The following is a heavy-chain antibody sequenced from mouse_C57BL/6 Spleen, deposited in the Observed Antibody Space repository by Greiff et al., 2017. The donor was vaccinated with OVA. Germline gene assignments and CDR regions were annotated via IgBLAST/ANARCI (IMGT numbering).Heavy chain of an antibody. CDR2: IDPSDSYT. Sequence: QVQLQQPGAELVMPGASVKLSCKASGYTFTSYWMHWVKQRPGQGLEWIGEIDPSDSYTNYNQKFKGKSTLTVDKSSSTAYMQLSSLTSEDSAVYYCARGEDSNYFDYWGQGTTLTVSS. V-gene: IGHV1-69*01. J-gene: IGHJ2*01. D-gene: IGHD2-5*01. CDR3: ARGEDSNYFDY. CDR1: GYTFTSYW.